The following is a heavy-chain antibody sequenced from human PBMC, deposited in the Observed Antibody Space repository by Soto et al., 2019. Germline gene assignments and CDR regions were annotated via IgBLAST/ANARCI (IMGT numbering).Heavy chain of an antibody. CDR2: IIPIFGTA. CDR3: ARTSTGGAAIREGLRY. Sequence: SVKVSCKASGGTFSSYAISWVRRAPGQGLEWMGGIIPIFGTANYAQKFQGRVTITADESTSTAYMELSSLRSEDTAVYYCARTSTGGAAIREGLRYWGQGTLVTVSS. J-gene: IGHJ4*02. V-gene: IGHV1-69*13. CDR1: GGTFSSYA. D-gene: IGHD2-2*02.